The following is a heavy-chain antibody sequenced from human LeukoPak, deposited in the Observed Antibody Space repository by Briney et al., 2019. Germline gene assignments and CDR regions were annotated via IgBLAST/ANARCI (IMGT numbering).Heavy chain of an antibody. CDR1: GCTFTSYG. CDR2: ISGYSGNT. V-gene: IGHV1-18*01. Sequence: SVMVSRKASGCTFTSYGISWVRQAPGQGLDCMGWISGYSGNTNYAQKLQGRVTMTTDTSTSTAYMELRSLRSDDTAVYYCAREGPGWQWHGDWFDPWGQGTLVTVSS. CDR3: AREGPGWQWHGDWFDP. D-gene: IGHD6-19*01. J-gene: IGHJ5*02.